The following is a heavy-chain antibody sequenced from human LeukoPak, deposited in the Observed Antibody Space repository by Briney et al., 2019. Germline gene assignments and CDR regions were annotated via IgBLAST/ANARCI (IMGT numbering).Heavy chain of an antibody. V-gene: IGHV3-21*01. Sequence: GGSLRLSCAASGFTFSTYTMNWVRQAPGKGLEWVSSISSSNNINYADSVKGRFTISRDNAMNSVHLQMNSLRVEDTAVYYCARGYQRPDYWGQGTLITVSS. CDR2: ISSSNNI. D-gene: IGHD2-2*01. CDR3: ARGYQRPDY. CDR1: GFTFSTYT. J-gene: IGHJ4*02.